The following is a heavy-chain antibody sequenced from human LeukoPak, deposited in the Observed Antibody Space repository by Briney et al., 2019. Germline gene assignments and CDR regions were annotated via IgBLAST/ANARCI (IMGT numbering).Heavy chain of an antibody. CDR1: GYTFTSYD. CDR3: ARGPLLLRAFDI. V-gene: IGHV1-8*03. D-gene: IGHD2-15*01. CDR2: MNPNSGNT. Sequence: ASVKVSCKASGYTFTSYDINWVRQATGQGLEWMGWMNPNSGNTGYAQKFQGRVTITRNTSISTAYMELSSLRSEDTAVYYCARGPLLLRAFDIWGQGTMVTVSS. J-gene: IGHJ3*02.